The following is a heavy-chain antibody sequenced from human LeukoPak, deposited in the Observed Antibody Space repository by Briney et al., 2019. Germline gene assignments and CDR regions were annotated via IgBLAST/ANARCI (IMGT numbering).Heavy chain of an antibody. CDR1: GFTFSSYE. J-gene: IGHJ4*02. CDR3: ARLRGFTYFDY. Sequence: PGGSLRLSCAASGFTFSSYEMNWVRQAPGKGLEWVSYISTSGSTIYYAHPVKGRFTISRDNAKNSLYLQMNSLRAEDTAVYYCARLRGFTYFDYWGQGTLVTVSS. V-gene: IGHV3-48*03. D-gene: IGHD3-10*01. CDR2: ISTSGSTI.